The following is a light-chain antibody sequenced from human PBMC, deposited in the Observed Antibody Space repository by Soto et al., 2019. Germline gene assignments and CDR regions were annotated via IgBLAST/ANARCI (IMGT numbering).Light chain of an antibody. V-gene: IGKV3-20*01. CDR1: QSVSNNY. J-gene: IGKJ2*01. CDR2: GSS. CDR3: QQYGSSPPYT. Sequence: EVVLTQSPGTLSLSPGERATLSCRASQSVSNNYFAWYQQKPGQAPRLLIFGSSDRATAIPDRFSGSGSGTDFTRTISRLEPEDFAVYSCQQYGSSPPYTFGQGTKLEIK.